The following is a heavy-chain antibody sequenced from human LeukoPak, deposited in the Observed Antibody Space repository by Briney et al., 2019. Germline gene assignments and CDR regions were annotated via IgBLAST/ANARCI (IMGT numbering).Heavy chain of an antibody. CDR3: AKASDYDILTGYYIGFDY. D-gene: IGHD3-9*01. Sequence: GGSLRLSCAASGFTFSSYAMSWVRQAPGKGLEWVSAISGSGGSTYYADSVKGRFTISRDNSKNTLYLQMNSLRAEDTAVYYRAKASDYDILTGYYIGFDYWGQGTLVTVSS. CDR2: ISGSGGST. V-gene: IGHV3-23*01. J-gene: IGHJ4*02. CDR1: GFTFSSYA.